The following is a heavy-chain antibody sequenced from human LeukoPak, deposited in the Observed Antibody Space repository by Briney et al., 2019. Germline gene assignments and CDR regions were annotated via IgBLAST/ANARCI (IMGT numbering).Heavy chain of an antibody. J-gene: IGHJ6*03. CDR1: GGTFSSYA. CDR3: ARFDVYYYYYMDV. CDR2: IIPIFGTA. Sequence: SVKVSCKASGGTFSSYAISWVRQAPGQGLEWMGGIIPIFGTANYAQKFQGRVTIATDESTSTAYMELSSLRSEDTAVYYCARFDVYYYYYMDVWGKGTTVTVSS. D-gene: IGHD3-10*01. V-gene: IGHV1-69*05.